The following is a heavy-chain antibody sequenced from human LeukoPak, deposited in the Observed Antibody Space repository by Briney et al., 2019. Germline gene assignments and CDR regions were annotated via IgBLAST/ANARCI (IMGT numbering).Heavy chain of an antibody. D-gene: IGHD6-13*01. CDR1: GYTLTELS. CDR3: ARDSGAAAGNWCDY. V-gene: IGHV1-24*01. Sequence: ASVKVSCKVSGYTLTELSVHWVRQAPGKGLEWMGGFDPEDGETIYAQKLQGRVTMTTDTSTSTAYMELRSLRSDDTAVYYCARDSGAAAGNWCDYWGQGTLVTVSS. CDR2: FDPEDGET. J-gene: IGHJ4*02.